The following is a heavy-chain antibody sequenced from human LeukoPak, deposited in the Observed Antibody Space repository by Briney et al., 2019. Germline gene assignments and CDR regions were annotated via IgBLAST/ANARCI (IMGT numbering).Heavy chain of an antibody. V-gene: IGHV3-11*01. CDR2: ISSSGSTI. CDR3: AKDQDPHSYGSGSYAPFDY. Sequence: PGGSLRLSCAASGFTFSDYYMSWIRQAPGKGLEWVSYISSSGSTIYYADSVKGRFTISRDNAKNSLYLQMNSLRAEDTAVYYCAKDQDPHSYGSGSYAPFDYWGQGTLVTVSS. J-gene: IGHJ4*02. CDR1: GFTFSDYY. D-gene: IGHD3-10*01.